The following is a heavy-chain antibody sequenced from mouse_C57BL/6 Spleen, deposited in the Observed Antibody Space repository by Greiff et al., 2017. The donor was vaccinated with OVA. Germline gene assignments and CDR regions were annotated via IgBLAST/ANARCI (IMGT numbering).Heavy chain of an antibody. CDR1: GYTFTDYE. J-gene: IGHJ3*01. V-gene: IGHV1-15*01. CDR3: TRSIYYYGSSFFAY. CDR2: IDPETGGT. D-gene: IGHD1-1*01. Sequence: VQLQQSGAELVRPGASVTLSCKASGYTFTDYEMHWVKQTPVHGLEWIGAIDPETGGTAYNQKFKGKAILTADKSSSTAYMELRSLTSEDSAVYYCTRSIYYYGSSFFAYWGQGTLVTVSA.